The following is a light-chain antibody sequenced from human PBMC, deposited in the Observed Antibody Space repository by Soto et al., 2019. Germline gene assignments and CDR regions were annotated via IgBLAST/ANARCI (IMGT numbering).Light chain of an antibody. Sequence: DIQMTQSPSSLSASVGDRVTITCRASQSISSYLNWYQQKPGKAPKLLTYAASSLQSGVPSRFSGSGSGTDFTLTISRLQPEDFATYYCQLSYSIPFAFGTGTKVDI. CDR3: QLSYSIPFA. V-gene: IGKV1-39*01. CDR1: QSISSY. J-gene: IGKJ3*01. CDR2: AAS.